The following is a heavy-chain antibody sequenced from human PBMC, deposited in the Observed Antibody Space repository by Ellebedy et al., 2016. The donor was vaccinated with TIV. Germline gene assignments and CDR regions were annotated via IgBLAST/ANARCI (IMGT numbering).Heavy chain of an antibody. D-gene: IGHD3-22*01. CDR3: ARDGRDYYDRSGHDY. CDR2: LNPHSGGT. CDR1: GDSFTGYY. V-gene: IGHV1-2*02. Sequence: AASVKVSCKASGDSFTGYYIHWVRQAPGQGLEWMGWLNPHSGGTNYAQKFQGRVTMTRDPSINTAYRELSSLGSDDTALYFCARDGRDYYDRSGHDYWGQGTLVTVSS. J-gene: IGHJ4*02.